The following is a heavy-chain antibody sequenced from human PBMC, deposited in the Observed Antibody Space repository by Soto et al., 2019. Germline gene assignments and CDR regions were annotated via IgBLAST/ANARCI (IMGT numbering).Heavy chain of an antibody. Sequence: PXGSLRLSCAAAGVTFRDYYMSWIRQAPGKGLEWVSYISSSGTGIYYADSVKGRFTVSRDNAKNSLYLQMNSLRAEDTAVYYCAKLITTAAAGTVDYWGLGSLFTVSS. CDR2: ISSSGTGI. CDR3: AKLITTAAAGTVDY. V-gene: IGHV3-11*01. D-gene: IGHD6-13*01. CDR1: GVTFRDYY. J-gene: IGHJ4*02.